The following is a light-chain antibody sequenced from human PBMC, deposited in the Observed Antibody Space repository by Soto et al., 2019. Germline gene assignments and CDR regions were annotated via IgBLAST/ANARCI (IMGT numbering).Light chain of an antibody. J-gene: IGKJ5*01. CDR3: QQRSNWPPIT. V-gene: IGKV3-11*01. Sequence: EIVVTQSPSTLSLSPGQRATLSCRASQSVKTFLVWYQHIPGQAPRVLIYDASHRASGIPARFSGSGSGTDFTLTISSLEPEDAALYYCQQRSNWPPITFGQGTRLEIK. CDR2: DAS. CDR1: QSVKTF.